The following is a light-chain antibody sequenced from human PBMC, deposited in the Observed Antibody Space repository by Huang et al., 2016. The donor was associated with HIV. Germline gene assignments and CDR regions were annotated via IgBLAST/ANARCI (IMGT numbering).Light chain of an antibody. CDR3: MQALQTPYT. V-gene: IGKV2-28*01. CDR2: WGS. J-gene: IGKJ2*01. CDR1: QSLLHSNGYTY. Sequence: DIVMTQSPLSLPVTPGEPASISCGSSQSLLHSNGYTYLDWYLQKPGQSPQLLIYWGSNRASGVPDRFSGSGSGEDFTLKISRVEAEDVGVYYCMQALQTPYTFGQGTKLEIK.